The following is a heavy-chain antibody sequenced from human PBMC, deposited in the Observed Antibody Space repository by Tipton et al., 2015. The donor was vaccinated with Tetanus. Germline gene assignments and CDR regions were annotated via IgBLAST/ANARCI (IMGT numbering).Heavy chain of an antibody. D-gene: IGHD6-25*01. J-gene: IGHJ6*02. CDR2: IYTSEST. CDR3: ARMQRYGMDV. V-gene: IGHV4-4*07. Sequence: LRLSCTVSGGSISSYYWSWIRQPAGKGLEWIGRIYTSESTNYNPCLKSRLTMSVDTSKNQFSLRLNSVTAADTAVYYCARMQRYGMDVWGQGTTVTVSS. CDR1: GGSISSYY.